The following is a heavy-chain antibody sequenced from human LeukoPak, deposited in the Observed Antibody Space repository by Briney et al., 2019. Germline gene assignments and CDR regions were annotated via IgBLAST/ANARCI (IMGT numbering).Heavy chain of an antibody. CDR1: GYTFTSYY. CDR3: ARAPNGDYGGLKTWYY. V-gene: IGHV1-46*01. CDR2: INPSGGST. J-gene: IGHJ4*02. D-gene: IGHD4-23*01. Sequence: GASVKASCKASGYTFTSYYMHWVRQAPGQGLEWMGIINPSGGSTSYAQKFQGRVTMTRDTSTSTVYMELSSLRSEDTAVYYCARAPNGDYGGLKTWYYWGQGTLVTVSS.